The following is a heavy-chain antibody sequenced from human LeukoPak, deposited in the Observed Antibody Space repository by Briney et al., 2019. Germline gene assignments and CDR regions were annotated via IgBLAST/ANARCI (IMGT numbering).Heavy chain of an antibody. V-gene: IGHV3-48*01. CDR3: ARSCSSTTCYSYHYHYMDV. CDR1: GLMFSSYS. Sequence: GGSLRLSCAASGLMFSSYSMNWVRQAPGKGLEWVSYISSSSSTIYYADSVKGRFTISRDNAKNSLYLQMNSLRAEDTAVYYCARSCSSTTCYSYHYHYMDVWGKGTTVTVSS. CDR2: ISSSSSTI. D-gene: IGHD2-2*01. J-gene: IGHJ6*03.